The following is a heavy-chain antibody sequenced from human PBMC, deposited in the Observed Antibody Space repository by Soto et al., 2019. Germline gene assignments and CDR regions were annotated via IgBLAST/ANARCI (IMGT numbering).Heavy chain of an antibody. CDR2: IYWDDHK. D-gene: IGHD1-26*01. V-gene: IGHV2-5*02. CDR1: GFSFTTSGLS. CDR3: AHFSPNSGHETA. Sequence: QITLKESGPTLVEPTQTLTLTCTFSGFSFTTSGLSVGWVRQPPGKALEWLGLIYWDDHKRYSPSLKSSLTLSNDTSKNQVVLVMTNMDPEDTATYYCAHFSPNSGHETAWGQGTLVIVSS. J-gene: IGHJ5*02.